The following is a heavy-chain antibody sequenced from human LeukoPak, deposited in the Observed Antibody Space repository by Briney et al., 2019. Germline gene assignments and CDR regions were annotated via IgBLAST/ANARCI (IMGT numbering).Heavy chain of an antibody. Sequence: GRSLRLSCAASGFTFSSYSMNWIRQAPVKGLEWVSSISSSTSYIYYADSVKGRFTISKDNAKNSLYLQMNSLRAEDTAVYYCARAGGSTVSHSDYWGQGTLVTVSS. CDR3: ARAGGSTVSHSDY. CDR2: ISSSTSYI. CDR1: GFTFSSYS. D-gene: IGHD4-17*01. J-gene: IGHJ4*02. V-gene: IGHV3-21*01.